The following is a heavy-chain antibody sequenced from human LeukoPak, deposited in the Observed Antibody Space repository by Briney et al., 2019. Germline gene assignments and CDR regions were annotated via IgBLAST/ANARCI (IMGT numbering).Heavy chain of an antibody. J-gene: IGHJ4*02. CDR3: ARDNDRKDDS. D-gene: IGHD2-8*01. V-gene: IGHV3-7*01. CDR2: MNQDGSQK. Sequence: GGSLRLSCAASGFTFNSYSMHWVRQAPGKGLEWVANMNQDGSQKFYVDSVKGRFTISRDNAKNSVYLQMNNLRAEDTALYYCARDNDRKDDSWGQGTLVTVSS. CDR1: GFTFNSYS.